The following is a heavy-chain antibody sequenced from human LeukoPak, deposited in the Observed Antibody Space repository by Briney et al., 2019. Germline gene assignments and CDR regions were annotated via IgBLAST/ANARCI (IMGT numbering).Heavy chain of an antibody. CDR3: ALVITPGMDV. J-gene: IGHJ6*02. CDR1: GGSISSSSYY. V-gene: IGHV4-39*01. CDR2: IYYSGST. D-gene: IGHD3-22*01. Sequence: SETLSLTCTVSGGSISSSSYYWGWIRQPPGKGLEWIGSIYYSGSTYYNPSLKSRVTISVDTSKNQFSLKLSSVTAADTAVYYCALVITPGMDVWGQGTTVTVSS.